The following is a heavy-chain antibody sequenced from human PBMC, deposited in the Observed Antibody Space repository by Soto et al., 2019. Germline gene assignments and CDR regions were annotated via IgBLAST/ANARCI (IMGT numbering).Heavy chain of an antibody. V-gene: IGHV3-30*03. CDR1: TISINVHG. CDR3: ARDLWRGGYKWFDS. D-gene: IGHD2-15*01. CDR2: ISNDGRVQ. J-gene: IGHJ5*01. Sequence: GGSLRLSCTSSTISINVHGIQWVRQAPAKGLEWVAFISNDGRVQYYADSVKGRFTISRDYSKNTVDLQMNSLRNEETAVYYCARDLWRGGYKWFDSWGPGNLVTVSS.